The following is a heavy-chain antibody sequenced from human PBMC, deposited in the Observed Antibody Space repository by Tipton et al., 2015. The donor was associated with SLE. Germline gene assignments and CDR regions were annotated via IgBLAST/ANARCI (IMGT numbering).Heavy chain of an antibody. J-gene: IGHJ4*02. CDR2: ISGSGGST. CDR1: GFTFSSYT. Sequence: SLRLSCSASGFTFSSYTMNWVRQAPGKGLEWVSAISGSGGSTYYADSVKGRFTISRDNSKNTLYLQMNSLRAEDTAVYYCAKEFSGYFDYWGQGTLVTVSS. D-gene: IGHD6-25*01. CDR3: AKEFSGYFDY. V-gene: IGHV3-23*01.